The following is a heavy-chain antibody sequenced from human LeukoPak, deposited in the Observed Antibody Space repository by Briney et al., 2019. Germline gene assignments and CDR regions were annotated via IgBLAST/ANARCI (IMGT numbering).Heavy chain of an antibody. D-gene: IGHD3-3*01. J-gene: IGHJ5*02. CDR2: IYYSGST. Sequence: PSETLSLTCTVSGGSISSYYWSWIRQPPGKGLEWIGYIYYSGSTNYNPSLKSRVTISVDTSKMQFSLNLTSVTAADTAVYYCARVTWSAYYFIDPWGQGTQVTVSS. V-gene: IGHV4-59*01. CDR1: GGSISSYY. CDR3: ARVTWSAYYFIDP.